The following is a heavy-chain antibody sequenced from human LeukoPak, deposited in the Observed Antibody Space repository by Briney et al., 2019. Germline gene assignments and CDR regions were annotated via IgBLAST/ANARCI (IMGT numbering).Heavy chain of an antibody. CDR1: GGSISSYY. V-gene: IGHV4-4*07. CDR2: IYASGST. J-gene: IGHJ4*02. CDR3: ARDLTIAIDY. Sequence: SEALSLTCTVSGGSISSYYWSWIRQPAGKGLEWIGRIYASGSTNYNPSLKSRVTMSVDTSKNHFSLRLSSVTAADTAVYYCARDLTIAIDYWAREPWSPSPQ. D-gene: IGHD3-9*01.